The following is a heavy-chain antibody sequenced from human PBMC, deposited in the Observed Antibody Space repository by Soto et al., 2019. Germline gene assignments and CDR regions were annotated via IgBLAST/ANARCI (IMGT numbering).Heavy chain of an antibody. D-gene: IGHD5-18*01. Sequence: ASVKVSCKASGGTFSSYAICWVRQAPGQGLEWMGGIIPIFGTANYAQKLQGRVTITADESTSTAYMELSSLRSEDTAVYYCAGGYSYGYPRGPFDYWGQGTLVTVSS. CDR2: IIPIFGTA. CDR1: GGTFSSYA. J-gene: IGHJ4*02. V-gene: IGHV1-69*13. CDR3: AGGYSYGYPRGPFDY.